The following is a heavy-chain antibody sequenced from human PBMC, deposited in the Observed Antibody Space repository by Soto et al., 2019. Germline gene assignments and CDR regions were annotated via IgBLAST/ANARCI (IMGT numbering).Heavy chain of an antibody. J-gene: IGHJ6*03. D-gene: IGHD3-16*01. Sequence: PSETLSLICAVSGGSISSSSYYGGWIRQPPGKGLEWIGSIYYSGSTYYNPSLKSRVTISVDTSKNQFSLKLSSVTAADTAVYYCARHMTPSRYYYYYMDVWGKGTTVTVSS. CDR3: ARHMTPSRYYYYYMDV. V-gene: IGHV4-39*01. CDR2: IYYSGST. CDR1: GGSISSSSYY.